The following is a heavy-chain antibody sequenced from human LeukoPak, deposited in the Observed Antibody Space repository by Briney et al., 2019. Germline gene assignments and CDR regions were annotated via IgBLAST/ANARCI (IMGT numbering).Heavy chain of an antibody. V-gene: IGHV3-23*01. J-gene: IGHJ4*02. Sequence: GGSLRLSCAASGFTFSSYAMSWVRQAPGKGLEWVSAISGSGGSTYYADSVKGRFTNSRDNSKNTLYLQMNSLRAEDTAVYYCAKDSSGWYYFDYWGQGTLVTVSS. CDR3: AKDSSGWYYFDY. CDR1: GFTFSSYA. CDR2: ISGSGGST. D-gene: IGHD6-19*01.